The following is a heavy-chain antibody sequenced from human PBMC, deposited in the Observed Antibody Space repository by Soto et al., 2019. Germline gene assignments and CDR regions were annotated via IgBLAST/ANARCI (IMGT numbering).Heavy chain of an antibody. J-gene: IGHJ6*02. Sequence: QVQLVQSGAEVKKPGASVKVSCKASGYTFTSYGISWVRQAPGQGLEWMGWISAYNGNTNYAQKLQGRVTMTTDTSTSKAYMELRSLRSDDTAVYYCAREGYYDSSGYALYYYYGMDVWGQGTTVTVSS. CDR3: AREGYYDSSGYALYYYYGMDV. CDR2: ISAYNGNT. CDR1: GYTFTSYG. V-gene: IGHV1-18*04. D-gene: IGHD3-22*01.